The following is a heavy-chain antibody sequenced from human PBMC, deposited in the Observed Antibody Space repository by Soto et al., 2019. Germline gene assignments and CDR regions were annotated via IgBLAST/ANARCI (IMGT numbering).Heavy chain of an antibody. J-gene: IGHJ4*02. Sequence: QVQLVQSGTEVRKPGASVKLSCRASGYTFTNYPLHWVRQAPGQRPQWLGWISAVDGQIKYSQKFQGRVTLTTDTSASTTYRELSSLRSDDTAMYYCARGFRDPSFSGFDYWGQGALVTVSS. CDR2: ISAVDGQI. CDR1: GYTFTNYP. V-gene: IGHV1-3*01. CDR3: ARGFRDPSFSGFDY. D-gene: IGHD2-21*02.